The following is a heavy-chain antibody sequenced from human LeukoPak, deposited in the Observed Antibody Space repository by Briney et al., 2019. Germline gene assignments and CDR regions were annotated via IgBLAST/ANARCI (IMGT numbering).Heavy chain of an antibody. CDR1: GFTFSSYS. V-gene: IGHV3-48*01. D-gene: IGHD3-22*01. CDR2: ISSSSSTI. J-gene: IGHJ4*02. Sequence: GGSLRLSCAASGFTFSSYSMNWVRQAPGKGLEWVSYISSSSSTIYYADSVKGRFTISRDNAKNSLYLQMNSLRAEDTAVYYCARRGGYYDSSGCSYYFDYWGQGTLVTVSS. CDR3: ARRGGYYDSSGCSYYFDY.